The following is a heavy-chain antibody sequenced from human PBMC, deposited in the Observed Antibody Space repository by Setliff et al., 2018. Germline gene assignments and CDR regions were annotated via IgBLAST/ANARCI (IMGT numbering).Heavy chain of an antibody. CDR3: AKHGAYNDFLTGYNFNYDMDV. Sequence: GGSLRLSCAASGFTFSSYWMSWVRQAPGKGLEWVSAISGSGDSTYYADSVKGRFTISRDNSKNTLYLQMNSLRAEDTAVYYCAKHGAYNDFLTGYNFNYDMDVWGQGT. D-gene: IGHD3-9*01. CDR2: ISGSGDST. J-gene: IGHJ6*02. CDR1: GFTFSSYW. V-gene: IGHV3-23*01.